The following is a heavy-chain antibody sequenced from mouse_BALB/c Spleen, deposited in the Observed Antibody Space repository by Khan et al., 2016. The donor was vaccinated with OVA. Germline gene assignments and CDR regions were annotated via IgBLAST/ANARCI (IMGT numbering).Heavy chain of an antibody. CDR1: GYSITSDYA. V-gene: IGHV3-2*02. Sequence: EVQLLESGPGLVKPSQSLSLTCTVTGYSITSDYAWNWIRQFPGNKLEWMCYISYSGNTKYNPSLKSRFSVTRDTSKNHFFLQLNSVTTEDTATYYCARRSGGDFDFWGQGTTLTVSS. J-gene: IGHJ2*01. D-gene: IGHD4-1*01. CDR3: ARRSGGDFDF. CDR2: ISYSGNT.